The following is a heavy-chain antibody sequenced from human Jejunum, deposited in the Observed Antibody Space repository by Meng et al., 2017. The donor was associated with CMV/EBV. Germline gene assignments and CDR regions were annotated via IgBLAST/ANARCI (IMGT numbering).Heavy chain of an antibody. Sequence: GYNFIGYYTQWVRQAPGQGLEWMGRIDPNSGGTNYPQEFQGRVTMTGDTSISTAYMDLHSLRSDDTAVYFCTREKTGYGGPRFDYWGQGTLVTVSS. CDR2: IDPNSGGT. V-gene: IGHV1-2*06. CDR3: TREKTGYGGPRFDY. CDR1: GYNFIGYY. J-gene: IGHJ4*02. D-gene: IGHD4-23*01.